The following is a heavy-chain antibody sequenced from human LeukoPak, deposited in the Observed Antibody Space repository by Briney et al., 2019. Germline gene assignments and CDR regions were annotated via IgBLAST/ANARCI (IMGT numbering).Heavy chain of an antibody. Sequence: SSETLSLTCTVSGGSISSSSYYWGWIRQPPGKGLEWIGSIYYSGSSYYNPSLKSRVTISVDTSKNQFSLKLSSVTAADTAVYYCAGAQMWGAFDIWGQGTMVTVSS. CDR1: GGSISSSSYY. CDR2: IYYSGSS. D-gene: IGHD1-26*01. J-gene: IGHJ3*02. CDR3: AGAQMWGAFDI. V-gene: IGHV4-39*01.